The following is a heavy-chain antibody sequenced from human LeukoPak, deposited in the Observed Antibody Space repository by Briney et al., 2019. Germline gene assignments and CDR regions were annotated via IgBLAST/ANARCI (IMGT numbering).Heavy chain of an antibody. V-gene: IGHV3-23*01. CDR2: ISGSGGST. CDR3: AKEVSGSYPIAPYFDY. CDR1: GFTFSSYA. Sequence: GGSLRLSCAASGFTFSSYAMSWVRQAPGKGLEWASAISGSGGSTYYADSVKGRFTISRDNSKNTLYLQMNSLRAEDTAVYYCAKEVSGSYPIAPYFDYWGQGTLVTVSS. J-gene: IGHJ4*02. D-gene: IGHD1-26*01.